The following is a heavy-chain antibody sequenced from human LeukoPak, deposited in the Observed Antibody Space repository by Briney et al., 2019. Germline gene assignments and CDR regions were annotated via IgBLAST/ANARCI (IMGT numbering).Heavy chain of an antibody. CDR3: ASHYDILTGYEY. J-gene: IGHJ4*02. V-gene: IGHV4-39*01. CDR2: IYYTGST. Sequence: SETLSLTCIVSGDSINTNTYYWGWIRQPPGKGLEWIGSIYYTGSTYYNPSLKSRVTISVDTSKNQFSLKLTPVTAADTAMYYCASHYDILTGYEYWGQGTLVTVSS. D-gene: IGHD3-9*01. CDR1: GDSINTNTYY.